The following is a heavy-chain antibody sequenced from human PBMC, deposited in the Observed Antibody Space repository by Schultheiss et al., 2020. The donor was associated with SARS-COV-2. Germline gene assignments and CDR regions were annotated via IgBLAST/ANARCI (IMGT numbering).Heavy chain of an antibody. V-gene: IGHV3-30*03. CDR2: VAYDGSDK. Sequence: GGSLRLSCAASGFTFSTYAMHWVRQAPGKGLEWVAVVAYDGSDKYYADSVKGRFTISRDNSKNTLYLQMNSLRAEDTAVYYCARAVYCSGGSCYYFDYWGQGTLVTVSS. D-gene: IGHD2-15*01. J-gene: IGHJ4*02. CDR1: GFTFSTYA. CDR3: ARAVYCSGGSCYYFDY.